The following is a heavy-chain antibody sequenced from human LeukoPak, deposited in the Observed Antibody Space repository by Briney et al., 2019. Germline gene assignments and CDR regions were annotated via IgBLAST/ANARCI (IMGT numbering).Heavy chain of an antibody. J-gene: IGHJ3*02. D-gene: IGHD3-22*01. CDR1: GGSISSYY. CDR2: IYYSGST. V-gene: IGHV4-59*12. CDR3: ATEVYVTYYYDSRFEI. Sequence: PSETLSLTCTVSGGSISSYYWSWIRQPPGKGLEWIGYIYYSGSTNYNPSLKSRVTISVDTSKNQFSLKLSSVTAADTAVYYCATEVYVTYYYDSRFEIWGQGTMVTVSS.